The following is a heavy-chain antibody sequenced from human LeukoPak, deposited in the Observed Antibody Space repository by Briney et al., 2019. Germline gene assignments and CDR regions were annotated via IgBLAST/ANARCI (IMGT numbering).Heavy chain of an antibody. CDR3: AKAHKMTTVTTGMDY. Sequence: GGSLRFSCAASGFTFSSYAMSRVRQAPGKGLEWVSAISGSGGSTYYADSVKGRFTISRDNSKNTLYLQMNSLRAEDTAVYYCAKAHKMTTVTTGMDYWGQGTLVTVSS. J-gene: IGHJ4*02. CDR1: GFTFSSYA. CDR2: ISGSGGST. D-gene: IGHD4-17*01. V-gene: IGHV3-23*01.